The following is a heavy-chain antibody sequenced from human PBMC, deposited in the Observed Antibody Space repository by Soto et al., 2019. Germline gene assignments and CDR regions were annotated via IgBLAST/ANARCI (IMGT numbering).Heavy chain of an antibody. J-gene: IGHJ4*02. CDR1: GGSVSSGSYF. V-gene: IGHV4-61*01. CDR2: ISYSGST. Sequence: SETLSLTSNVSGGSVSSGSYFWSWIRQPPGKGLEWIGYISYSGSTNYNPSLKSRVSISVDTSKKQFSLKLSSVTAADTAVYYCARGQNWNYDYWGQGTLVTVSS. CDR3: ARGQNWNYDY. D-gene: IGHD1-7*01.